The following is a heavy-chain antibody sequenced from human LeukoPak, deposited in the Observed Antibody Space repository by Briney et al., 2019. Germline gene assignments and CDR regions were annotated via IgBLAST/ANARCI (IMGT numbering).Heavy chain of an antibody. CDR3: ARRNDFWSGYTPSWFDP. V-gene: IGHV5-51*01. CDR1: GYTFTYYW. Sequence: GESLKISCKASGYTFTYYWIGWVRQMPGKGLEWMGVIYPGDSDTRYSPSFQGQVTISADKSISTAYLQWSSLKASDTAMYYCARRNDFWSGYTPSWFDPWGQGTLVTVSS. D-gene: IGHD3-3*01. CDR2: IYPGDSDT. J-gene: IGHJ5*02.